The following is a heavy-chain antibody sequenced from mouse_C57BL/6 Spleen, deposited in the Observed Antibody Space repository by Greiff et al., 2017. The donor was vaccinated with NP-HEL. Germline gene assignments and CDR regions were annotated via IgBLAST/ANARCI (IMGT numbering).Heavy chain of an antibody. D-gene: IGHD1-1*01. CDR1: GYTFTSYW. Sequence: QVQLKQPGAELVRPGSSVKLSCKASGYTFTSYWMDWVKQRPGQGLEWIGNIYPSDSETHYNQKFKDKATLTVDKSSSTAYMQLSSLTSEDSAVYYCAREGITTAYWGQGTLVTVSA. J-gene: IGHJ3*01. CDR2: IYPSDSET. CDR3: AREGITTAY. V-gene: IGHV1-61*01.